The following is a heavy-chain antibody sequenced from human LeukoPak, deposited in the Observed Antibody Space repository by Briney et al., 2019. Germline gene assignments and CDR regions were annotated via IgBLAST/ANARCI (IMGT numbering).Heavy chain of an antibody. CDR3: ARGKIGDIVVVPAAILSGWFDP. D-gene: IGHD2-2*01. CDR1: GYSFTSYW. CDR2: IYPGDSDT. J-gene: IGHJ5*02. Sequence: GESLKISCKGSGYSFTSYWIGWVRQMPGKGLEWMGIIYPGDSDTRYSPSFQGQVTISADKSISTAYLQWSSLKASDTAMYYCARGKIGDIVVVPAAILSGWFDPWGQGTLVTVSS. V-gene: IGHV5-51*01.